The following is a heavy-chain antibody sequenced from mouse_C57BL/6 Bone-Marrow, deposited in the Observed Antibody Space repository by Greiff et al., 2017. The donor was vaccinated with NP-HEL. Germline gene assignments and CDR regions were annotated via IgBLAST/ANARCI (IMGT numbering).Heavy chain of an antibody. Sequence: QVTLKVSGPGILQPSQTLSLTCSFSGFSLSTFGMGVGWIRQPSGKGLEWLAHIWWDDDKYYNTALKSRLTISKDTSKNQVFLKIANVDTAATATYYCALIELILPPYFDVWGTGTTVTVSS. CDR1: GFSLSTFGMG. CDR3: ALIELILPPYFDV. J-gene: IGHJ1*03. V-gene: IGHV8-8*01. D-gene: IGHD2-4*01. CDR2: IWWDDDK.